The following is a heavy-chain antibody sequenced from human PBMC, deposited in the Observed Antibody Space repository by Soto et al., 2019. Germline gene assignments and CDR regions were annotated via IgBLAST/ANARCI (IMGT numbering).Heavy chain of an antibody. CDR1: GFTFSGSA. CDR2: IRSKANSYAT. Sequence: GGSLGLSCAASGFTFSGSAMHWVRQASGKGLEWVGRIRSKANSYATAYAASVKGRFSISRDDSKNTAYLQMNSLKTEDTAVYDWTHEAVAGVYFDYWGQGTLVTGSS. V-gene: IGHV3-73*01. J-gene: IGHJ4*02. CDR3: THEAVAGVYFDY. D-gene: IGHD6-19*01.